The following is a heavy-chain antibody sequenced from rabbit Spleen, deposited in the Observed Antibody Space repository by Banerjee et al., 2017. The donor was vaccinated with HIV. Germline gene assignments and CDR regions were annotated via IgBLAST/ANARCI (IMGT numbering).Heavy chain of an antibody. V-gene: IGHV1S45*01. CDR2: IYAGDSATV. CDR1: GFTLSSYW. J-gene: IGHJ4*01. CDR3: ARDLVAVIGWNFSL. D-gene: IGHD1-1*01. Sequence: QEQLVESGGGLVKPEGSLTLSCKASGFTLSSYWMCWVRQAPGKGPEWIACIYAGDSATVGYANWAKGRFIMSRTSSTKVTLQMTSLTAADTATYFCARDLVAVIGWNFSLWGPGTLVTVS.